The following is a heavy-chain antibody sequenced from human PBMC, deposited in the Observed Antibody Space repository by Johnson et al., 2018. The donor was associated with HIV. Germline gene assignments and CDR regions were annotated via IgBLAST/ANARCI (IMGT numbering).Heavy chain of an antibody. D-gene: IGHD6-13*01. Sequence: QVQLVESGGGVVQPGRSLRLSCAASGFTFSSYAMHWVRQAPGKGLEWVSAIYSGGSTYYTDSVKGRFTISRDNSKNTLYLQMNSLRAEDTAVYYCAKDQWSSSWTNDAFDIWGQGTMVSVSS. CDR2: IYSGGST. V-gene: IGHV3-NL1*01. CDR1: GFTFSSYA. J-gene: IGHJ3*02. CDR3: AKDQWSSSWTNDAFDI.